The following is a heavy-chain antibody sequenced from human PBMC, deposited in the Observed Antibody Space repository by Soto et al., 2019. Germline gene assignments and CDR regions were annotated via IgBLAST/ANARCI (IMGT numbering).Heavy chain of an antibody. CDR2: IFSSVTT. CDR1: GDSISSGNKY. D-gene: IGHD3-16*01. V-gene: IGHV4-30-4*01. Sequence: SETLSLTCTVSGDSISSGNKYWSWIRQPPGKGLEWIGYIFSSVTTYYNPSLKSRLTMSLDASQNQFSLKLNSLTDADTAVYFCARVPSPFDYYYAMDVWGQGTTVTVSS. J-gene: IGHJ6*02. CDR3: ARVPSPFDYYYAMDV.